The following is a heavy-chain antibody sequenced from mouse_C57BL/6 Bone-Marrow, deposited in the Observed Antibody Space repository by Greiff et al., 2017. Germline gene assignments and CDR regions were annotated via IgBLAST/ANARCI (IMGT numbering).Heavy chain of an antibody. D-gene: IGHD1-1*01. V-gene: IGHV14-4*01. Sequence: EVQLQQSGAELVRPGASVKLSCTASGFNIKDDYMHWVKQRPEQGLEWIGWIDPENGDTEYASKFQGKATITADTSSNTAYLQLSSLTSEDTAVYYCAYYGSSYYWGQGTTRTVAS. CDR1: GFNIKDDY. CDR3: AYYGSSYY. J-gene: IGHJ2*01. CDR2: IDPENGDT.